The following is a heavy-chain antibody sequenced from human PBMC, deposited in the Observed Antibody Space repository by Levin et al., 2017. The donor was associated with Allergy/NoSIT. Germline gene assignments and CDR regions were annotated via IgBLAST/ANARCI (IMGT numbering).Heavy chain of an antibody. CDR3: ARGGYCGADCYSSFDS. CDR1: GASISSGGYS. Sequence: SETLSLTCAVSGASISSGGYSWSWIRQPPGKGLEWIGYIFHSGPTYYSPSLRSRVTISADWSKNQFSLDLGSVTAADTAVYYCARGGYCGADCYSSFDSWGQGTLVTVSS. V-gene: IGHV4-30-2*01. CDR2: IFHSGPT. D-gene: IGHD2-21*02. J-gene: IGHJ4*02.